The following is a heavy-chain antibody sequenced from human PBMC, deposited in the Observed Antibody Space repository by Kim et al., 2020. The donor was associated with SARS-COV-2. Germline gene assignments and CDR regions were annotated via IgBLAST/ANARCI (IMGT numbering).Heavy chain of an antibody. CDR1: GFTFSDYY. CDR2: ISSSSSYT. D-gene: IGHD3-16*02. V-gene: IGHV3-11*05. Sequence: GGSLRLSCAASGFTFSDYYMSWIRQAPGKGLEWVSYISSSSSYTNYADSVKGRFTISRDNAKNSLYLQMNSLRAEDTAVYYCARVGYDYVWGSYRDYYYYYGMDVWGQATTVTVSS. J-gene: IGHJ6*02. CDR3: ARVGYDYVWGSYRDYYYYYGMDV.